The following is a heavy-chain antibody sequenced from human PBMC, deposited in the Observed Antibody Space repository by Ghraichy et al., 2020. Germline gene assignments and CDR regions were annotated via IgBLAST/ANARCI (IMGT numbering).Heavy chain of an antibody. CDR2: MNPNMGNT. D-gene: IGHD6-13*01. CDR1: GYTFSSFD. Sequence: ASVKVSCKASGYTFSSFDIHWVRQAAGQGLEWMGWMNPNMGNTGYAQKFQGRVSMTRNTSITTAYMELSSLTSEDTAVYYCARGILGSSRGGYWGQGTLVPVSS. J-gene: IGHJ4*02. V-gene: IGHV1-8*02. CDR3: ARGILGSSRGGY.